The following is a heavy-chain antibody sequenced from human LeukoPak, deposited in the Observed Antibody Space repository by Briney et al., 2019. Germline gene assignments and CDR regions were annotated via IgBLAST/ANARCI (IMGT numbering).Heavy chain of an antibody. V-gene: IGHV1-18*01. J-gene: IGHJ4*02. Sequence: ASVKVSCKASGYTFTSYGISWVRQAPGQGLEWMGWISAYNGNTNYAQKLQGRVTMTTDTSTSTAYMELSSLRSEDTAVYYCAREDRGSGWYDYWGQGTLVTVSS. CDR1: GYTFTSYG. CDR2: ISAYNGNT. CDR3: AREDRGSGWYDY. D-gene: IGHD6-19*01.